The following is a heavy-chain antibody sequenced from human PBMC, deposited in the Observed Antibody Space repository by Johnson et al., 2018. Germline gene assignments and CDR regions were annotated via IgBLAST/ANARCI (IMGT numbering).Heavy chain of an antibody. CDR1: GFTFSSYA. CDR2: ISYDGSNK. D-gene: IGHD6-13*01. V-gene: IGHV3-30-3*01. CDR3: ARDRGRQQLARYYYYYLDV. Sequence: QVQLVQSGGGVVQPGRSLRLSCAASGFTFSSYAMHWVRQAPGKGLEWVAVISYDGSNKYYADSVKGRFSISRDNSKNTLYLQRNSLRAEDTAVYYCARDRGRQQLARYYYYYLDVGGKGTTVTVSS. J-gene: IGHJ6*03.